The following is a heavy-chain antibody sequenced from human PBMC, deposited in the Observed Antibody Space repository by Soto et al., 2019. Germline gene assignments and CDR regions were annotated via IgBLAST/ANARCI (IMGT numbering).Heavy chain of an antibody. Sequence: QVQLVQSGAEVKKPGASVKVSCKASGYTFTSYGISWVRQAPGQGLEWMGWISAYNGNTNYAQKLQGRVTMTTDTSTSTDYMELRSRRCDDTAVYYWARSVAPNYYYGMDVWGQGTTVTVSS. V-gene: IGHV1-18*04. CDR3: ARSVAPNYYYGMDV. CDR2: ISAYNGNT. CDR1: GYTFTSYG. J-gene: IGHJ6*02.